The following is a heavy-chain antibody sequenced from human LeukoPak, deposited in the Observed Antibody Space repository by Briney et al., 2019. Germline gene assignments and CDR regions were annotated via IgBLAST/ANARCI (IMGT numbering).Heavy chain of an antibody. CDR3: AGDYGGNSYAFDL. V-gene: IGHV4-30-4*08. D-gene: IGHD4-23*01. CDR2: IYYSGST. Sequence: PSQTLSLTCTVSGGSISSGDYYWSWIRQPPGKGLEWIGYIYYSGSTYYNPSLKSRVTISVDTSKNQFSLKLSSVTAADTAVYYCAGDYGGNSYAFDLWGQGTMVTVSS. CDR1: GGSISSGDYY. J-gene: IGHJ3*01.